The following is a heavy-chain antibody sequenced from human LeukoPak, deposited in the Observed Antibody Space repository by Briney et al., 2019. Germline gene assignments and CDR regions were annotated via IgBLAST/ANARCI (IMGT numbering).Heavy chain of an antibody. J-gene: IGHJ4*02. CDR1: GVSMSAYQ. D-gene: IGHD2-21*01. CDR3: ATSNDAKIAPFDH. CDR2: INTKGET. Sequence: SEALSLTCTVSGVSMSAYQWSWVRQSPEKGLEWIGCINTKGETSYNPSLKSRVTTSVDTSKSQFSLRLTSVTAADTAVYYCATSNDAKIAPFDHWGQGAPVTVSS. V-gene: IGHV4-4*09.